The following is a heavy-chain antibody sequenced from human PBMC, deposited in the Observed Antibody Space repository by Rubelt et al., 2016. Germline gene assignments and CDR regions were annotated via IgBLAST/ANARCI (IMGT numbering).Heavy chain of an antibody. CDR1: GGSFSGYY. Sequence: QVQLQQWGAGLLKPSETLSLTCAVYGGSFSGYYWSWIRQPPGKGLEWIGETNHSGSTTYNPSLTSRVTLSVDTSKNQFSLKLSSVTAADTAVYYCARGGHDYGESWGQGTLVTVSS. CDR3: ARGGHDYGES. J-gene: IGHJ4*02. D-gene: IGHD4-17*01. CDR2: TNHSGST. V-gene: IGHV4-34*01.